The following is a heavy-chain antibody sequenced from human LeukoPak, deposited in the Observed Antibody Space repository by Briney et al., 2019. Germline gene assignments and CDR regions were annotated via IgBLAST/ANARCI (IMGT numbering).Heavy chain of an antibody. CDR3: ARVDTPRKVLRFLEWFRDLNWFDP. D-gene: IGHD3-3*01. CDR1: GGSFSAYY. Sequence: PSETLSLTCAVYGGSFSAYYWSWIRQPPGKGLEWIGEINHSGSTNYNPSLKSRVTISVDTSKNQFSLKLSSVTAADTAVYYCARVDTPRKVLRFLEWFRDLNWFDPWGQGTLVTVSS. V-gene: IGHV4-34*01. J-gene: IGHJ5*02. CDR2: INHSGST.